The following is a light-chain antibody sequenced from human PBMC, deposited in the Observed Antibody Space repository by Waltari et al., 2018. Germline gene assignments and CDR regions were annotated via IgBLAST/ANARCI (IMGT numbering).Light chain of an antibody. CDR1: NIGSKV. V-gene: IGLV3-21*04. J-gene: IGLJ2*01. CDR3: QVSDSSSDLVV. CDR2: YDS. Sequence: SYVLTQPPSVSVAPGETSRITCGGNNIGSKVVHWYQQKPGQAPVLVIYYDSDRPSGFLDGFAGSNSVTTATLTISRVEAGDEADYSCQVSDSSSDLVVFGGGTKLTVL.